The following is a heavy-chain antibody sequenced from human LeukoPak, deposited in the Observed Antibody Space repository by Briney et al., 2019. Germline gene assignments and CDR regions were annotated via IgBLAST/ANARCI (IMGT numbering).Heavy chain of an antibody. CDR3: ARGILGYGYGYVRQNRFDP. D-gene: IGHD5-18*01. CDR1: GGSISRYY. J-gene: IGHJ5*02. Sequence: SETLSLTCTVSGGSISRYYWSWIRQPPGKGLEWIGYIYYSGSTNYNPSLKSRVTISVDTSKNQFSLKLSSVTAADTAVYYCARGILGYGYGYVRQNRFDPWGQGTLVTVSS. CDR2: IYYSGST. V-gene: IGHV4-59*01.